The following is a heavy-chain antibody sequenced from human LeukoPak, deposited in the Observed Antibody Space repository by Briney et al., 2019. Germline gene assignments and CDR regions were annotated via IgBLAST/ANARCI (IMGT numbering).Heavy chain of an antibody. CDR3: AQGGIGTRRLEF. Sequence: GRSLRLSCAASGFTFRSSSMSWVRQAPGNGLEWVSVISGSGDTIYYADSVKGRFTISRDNSKNTLYLQMSSLRAEDTAVYYCAQGGIGTRRLEFWGQGALVTVSS. D-gene: IGHD6-13*01. V-gene: IGHV3-23*01. J-gene: IGHJ4*02. CDR2: ISGSGDTI. CDR1: GFTFRSSS.